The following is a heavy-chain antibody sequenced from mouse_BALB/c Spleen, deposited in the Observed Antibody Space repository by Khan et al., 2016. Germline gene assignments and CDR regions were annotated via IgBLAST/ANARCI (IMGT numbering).Heavy chain of an antibody. J-gene: IGHJ4*01. V-gene: IGHV9-3-1*01. CDR2: INTYTGEP. CDR3: AREPFAMDY. CDR1: GYTFTNYG. Sequence: QIQLVQSGPELKKPGGTVKISCKASGYTFTNYGMNWVKQAPGKGLKWMGWINTYTGEPTYADDFKGRFAFSLETSASTAYLQINNVKNEDTATYFCAREPFAMDYWGQGTSVTVSS.